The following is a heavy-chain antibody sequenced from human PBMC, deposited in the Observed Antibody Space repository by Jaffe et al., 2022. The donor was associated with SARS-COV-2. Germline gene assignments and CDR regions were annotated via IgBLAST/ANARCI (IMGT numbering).Heavy chain of an antibody. Sequence: QVQLQQWGAGLLKPSETLSLTCAVYGGSFSGYYWSWIRQPPGKGLEWIGEINHSGSTNYNPSLKSRVTISVDTSKNQFSLKLSSVTAADTAVYYCARSQYYDFWSGYYEPPDYWGQGTLVTVSS. J-gene: IGHJ4*02. CDR1: GGSFSGYY. CDR3: ARSQYYDFWSGYYEPPDY. CDR2: INHSGST. V-gene: IGHV4-34*01. D-gene: IGHD3-3*01.